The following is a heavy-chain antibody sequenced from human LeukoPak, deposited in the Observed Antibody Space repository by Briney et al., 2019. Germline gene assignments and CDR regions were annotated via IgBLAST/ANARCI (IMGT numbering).Heavy chain of an antibody. CDR3: AREPGFDSSGYLNWFDP. CDR1: GGSISSYY. J-gene: IGHJ5*02. V-gene: IGHV4-59*01. CDR2: ISYSGST. D-gene: IGHD3-22*01. Sequence: PSETLSLTCTVSGGSISSYYWSWIRQPPGKGLEWIACISYSGSTKDNPSLKSRVTISVDTSKNQLSLKLNSVTAADTAVYYCAREPGFDSSGYLNWFDPWGQGTLVTVSS.